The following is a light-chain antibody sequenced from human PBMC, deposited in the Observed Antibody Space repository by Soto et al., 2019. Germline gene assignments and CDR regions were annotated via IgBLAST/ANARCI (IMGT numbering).Light chain of an antibody. V-gene: IGKV1-33*01. CDR1: QDISNS. J-gene: IGKJ5*01. CDR3: QQYHNVPLT. Sequence: EIQMTQSPSSVSASVGDRVTITCQATQDISNSVSWFQQKSGKAPKLLIYDASNLETGVPSRFSGSKSGTDGTFSISSLKTEDGATYYCQQYHNVPLTFGQGTRLEIK. CDR2: DAS.